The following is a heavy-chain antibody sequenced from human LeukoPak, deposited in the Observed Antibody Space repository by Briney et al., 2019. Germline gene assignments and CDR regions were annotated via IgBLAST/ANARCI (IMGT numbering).Heavy chain of an antibody. CDR1: GGSIGSGYY. CDR3: ARGYCSGGSCYFDY. J-gene: IGHJ4*02. CDR2: IYHSGST. Sequence: SETLSLTCTVSGGSIGSGYYWAWIRQPPGKGLEWIGEIYHSGSTNYNPSLKSRVTISVDKSKNQFSLKLSSVTAADTAVYYCARGYCSGGSCYFDYWGQGTLVTVSS. V-gene: IGHV4-38-2*02. D-gene: IGHD2-15*01.